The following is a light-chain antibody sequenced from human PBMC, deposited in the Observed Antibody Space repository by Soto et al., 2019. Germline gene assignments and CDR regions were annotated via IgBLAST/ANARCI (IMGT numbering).Light chain of an antibody. CDR2: EVS. CDR1: SRDVGIYNR. J-gene: IGLJ1*01. CDR3: CSFTNSLTYV. V-gene: IGLV2-18*02. Sequence: QSALTQPPSVSGSPGQSVTISCTGTSRDVGIYNRVSWFQQPPGTAPTVLIYEVSKRPSGVSDRFSGSKSGNTAFLTISGLQADDEADYYCCSFTNSLTYVFGTGTKLTVL.